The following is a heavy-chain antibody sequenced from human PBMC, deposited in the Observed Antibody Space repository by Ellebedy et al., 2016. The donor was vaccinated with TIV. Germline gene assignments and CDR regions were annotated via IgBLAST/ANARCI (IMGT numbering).Heavy chain of an antibody. CDR1: GFTFDDYG. D-gene: IGHD2-21*02. CDR2: INWNGGST. CDR3: ARDFRRDSSPLGY. V-gene: IGHV3-20*04. Sequence: GESLKISCAASGFTFDDYGMSWVRQAPGKGLEWVSGINWNGGSTGYADSVKGRFTISRDNAKNSLYLQMNSLRAEDTALYYCARDFRRDSSPLGYWGQGTLVTVSS. J-gene: IGHJ4*02.